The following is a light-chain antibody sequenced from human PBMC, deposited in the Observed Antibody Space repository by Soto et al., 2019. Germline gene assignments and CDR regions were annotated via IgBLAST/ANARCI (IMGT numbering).Light chain of an antibody. CDR3: QQYGSSPRT. CDR1: QSLSSSQ. Sequence: EVVFTQSPYTLSFYPLEIATLSCRASQSLSSSQLAWYQQRVGRAPRLLIYDASSRATGIPDRFSGSGSGTDFTLTITRLEPEDFAVFYCQQYGSSPRTFGQGTRLEIK. CDR2: DAS. J-gene: IGKJ5*01. V-gene: IGKV3-20*01.